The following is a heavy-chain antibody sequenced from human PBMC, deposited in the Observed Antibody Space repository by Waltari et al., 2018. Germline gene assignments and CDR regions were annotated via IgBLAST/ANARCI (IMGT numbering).Heavy chain of an antibody. Sequence: QVQLQESGPGLVKPSETLSLTCAVSGYSIFSGSGFYWGWIRQPPGKGLEWIGTIYHSGSTDNNPSLKSRVTILVDTSNNHFSLKLSSVTAADTAVYYCARRGYYGSGSYSQDYAFDIWGQGTMVTVSS. J-gene: IGHJ3*02. CDR3: ARRGYYGSGSYSQDYAFDI. CDR2: IYHSGST. D-gene: IGHD3-10*01. V-gene: IGHV4-38-2*01. CDR1: GYSIFSGSGFY.